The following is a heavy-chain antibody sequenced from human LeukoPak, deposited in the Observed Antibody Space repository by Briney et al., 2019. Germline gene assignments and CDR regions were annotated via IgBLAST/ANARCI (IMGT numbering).Heavy chain of an antibody. V-gene: IGHV3-53*01. Sequence: GGSLRLSCAASGFTVSSNYMTWVRQAPGKGLEWVSLIYSGGNTYYADAVKGRFTISRDESKNTLYLQMNSPRAEDTAVYYCARVGSGSGSYGSGNYYFDDWGPGTLVTVSS. D-gene: IGHD3-10*01. CDR1: GFTVSSNY. J-gene: IGHJ4*02. CDR3: ARVGSGSGSYGSGNYYFDD. CDR2: IYSGGNT.